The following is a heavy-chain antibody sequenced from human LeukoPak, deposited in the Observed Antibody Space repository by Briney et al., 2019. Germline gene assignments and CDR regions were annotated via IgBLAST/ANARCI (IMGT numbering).Heavy chain of an antibody. CDR3: AKDLGY. V-gene: IGHV3-30*18. J-gene: IGHJ4*02. CDR2: ISYDGSNK. CDR1: GFAFSGSS. Sequence: GGSLRLSCGASGFAFSGSSMSWVRQAPGKGLEWVAVISYDGSNKYYADSVKGRFTISRDNSKNTLYLQMNSLRAEDTAVYYCAKDLGYWGQGTLVTVSS.